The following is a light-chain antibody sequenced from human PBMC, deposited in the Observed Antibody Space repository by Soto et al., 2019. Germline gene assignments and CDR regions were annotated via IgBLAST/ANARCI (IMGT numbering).Light chain of an antibody. CDR3: QQYCNSPFT. CDR1: QSVSSTY. V-gene: IGKV3-20*01. J-gene: IGKJ3*01. CDR2: DVS. Sequence: EIVLTQSPGTLSLSPGERATLSCRASQSVSSTYLAWYQQKRGQSPRLVIYDVSSRATGIPDWFSGSGSGTDFSLTISRLEPEDFEVYYWQQYCNSPFTFGTGNKVDIK.